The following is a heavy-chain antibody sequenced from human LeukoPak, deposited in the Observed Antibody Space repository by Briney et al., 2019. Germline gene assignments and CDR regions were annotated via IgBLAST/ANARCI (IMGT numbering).Heavy chain of an antibody. CDR2: ISAYRDNT. Sequence: ASVKVSCKASGYTFTRYGLSWVRQAPGQGLEWMAWISAYRDNTDYAQKFQGRLTVTKDTSTQTVYMELRSLSSDDTAVYYCVQEGYDRRGYYGHWGQGALVTVSS. V-gene: IGHV1-18*01. CDR1: GYTFTRYG. J-gene: IGHJ4*02. CDR3: VQEGYDRRGYYGH. D-gene: IGHD3-22*01.